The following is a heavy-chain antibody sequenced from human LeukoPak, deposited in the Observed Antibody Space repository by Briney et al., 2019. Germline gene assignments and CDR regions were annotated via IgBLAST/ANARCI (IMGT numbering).Heavy chain of an antibody. D-gene: IGHD1-1*01. J-gene: IGHJ4*02. CDR3: VTDLGKWNVDY. Sequence: GGSLRLSCAASGNYWMHWVRQAPGKGLVWVSHINSDGSWTGYADSVKGRFTISRDNSKNTLYLQMNSLRAEDTAVYYCVTDLGKWNVDYWGQGTLVTVSS. CDR1: GNYW. CDR2: INSDGSWT. V-gene: IGHV3-74*01.